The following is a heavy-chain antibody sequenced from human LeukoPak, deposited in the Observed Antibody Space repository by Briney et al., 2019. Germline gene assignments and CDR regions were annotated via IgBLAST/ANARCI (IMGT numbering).Heavy chain of an antibody. Sequence: ASAKVSCKASGYTFTSYGVSWVRQAPGQGLEWMGWISAYNGHTNYAQKLQGRVTMTTDTSTTTAYMELRSLRPDDTAVYYCARSKVPADPFDYWGQGTLVTVSS. CDR2: ISAYNGHT. CDR3: ARSKVPADPFDY. D-gene: IGHD2-2*01. V-gene: IGHV1-18*01. CDR1: GYTFTSYG. J-gene: IGHJ4*02.